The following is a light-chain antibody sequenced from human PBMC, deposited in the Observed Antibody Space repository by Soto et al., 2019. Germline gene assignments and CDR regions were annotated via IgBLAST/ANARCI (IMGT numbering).Light chain of an antibody. V-gene: IGKV1-5*03. CDR1: QTISSW. CDR3: QQSNSFPWT. CDR2: KAS. Sequence: DIQMTQSPGTLSGSVGDRVTITCRASQTISSWLAWYQQKPGKAPKLLIYKASTLKSGVPSRFSGSGSGTEFTLTISSLQPDDFATYYCQQSNSFPWTFGQGTKVDIK. J-gene: IGKJ1*01.